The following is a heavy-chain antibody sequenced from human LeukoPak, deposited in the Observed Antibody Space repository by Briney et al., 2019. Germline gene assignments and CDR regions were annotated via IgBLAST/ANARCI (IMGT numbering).Heavy chain of an antibody. J-gene: IGHJ4*02. CDR3: ARPKRSLTSYYFDY. Sequence: GGSLRLSCAASGFIVSSNYMSWVRQAPGKGLEWVSSIYSGGSTYYADSVKGRYTISRHNPNTLCLQMNSLKTEDTAVYYCARPKRSLTSYYFDYWGQGTLVTVSS. CDR2: IYSGGST. D-gene: IGHD3-10*01. V-gene: IGHV3-53*04. CDR1: GFIVSSNY.